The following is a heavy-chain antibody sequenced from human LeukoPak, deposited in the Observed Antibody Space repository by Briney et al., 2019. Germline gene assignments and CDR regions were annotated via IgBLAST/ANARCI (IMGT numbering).Heavy chain of an antibody. CDR2: INPNGGGT. J-gene: IGHJ3*02. V-gene: IGHV1-2*02. CDR1: GYTFTGYY. Sequence: ASVKVSCKASGYTFTGYYMHWVRQAPGQGLEWMGWINPNGGGTNYAQKFQGRVTITTDESTSTAYMELSSLRSGDTAVYYCARGDRYCSSTSCYNAFDIWGQGTMVTVSS. D-gene: IGHD2-2*02. CDR3: ARGDRYCSSTSCYNAFDI.